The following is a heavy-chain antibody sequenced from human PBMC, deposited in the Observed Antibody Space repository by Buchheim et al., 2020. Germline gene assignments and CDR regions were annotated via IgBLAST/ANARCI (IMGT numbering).Heavy chain of an antibody. J-gene: IGHJ4*02. V-gene: IGHV3-48*01. Sequence: EVQLVESGGGLVQPGGSLRLSCTASGFIFSSYSMNWVRQAPGKGLEWVSYISSSSSTIYYADSVKGRFTISRDNAKNSPYLQMNSLRAEDTAVYYCARDSLGATGWDYFDYWGQGTL. CDR3: ARDSLGATGWDYFDY. CDR2: ISSSSSTI. D-gene: IGHD1-26*01. CDR1: GFIFSSYS.